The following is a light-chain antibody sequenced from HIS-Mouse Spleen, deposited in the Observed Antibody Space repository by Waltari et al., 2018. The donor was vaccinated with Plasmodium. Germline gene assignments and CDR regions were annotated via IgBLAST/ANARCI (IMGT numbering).Light chain of an antibody. CDR2: LGS. J-gene: IGKJ3*01. V-gene: IGKV2-28*01. Sequence: DIVMTQSPLSLPVTPGEPASISCRSSQSLLHSNGYNYLDWYLQKPGQSPQVLIYLGSNRASGVPDRFSGSGAGTDFTRKISRVEAEDVGVYYCMKALQTPFTFGPGTKVDIK. CDR1: QSLLHSNGYNY. CDR3: MKALQTPFT.